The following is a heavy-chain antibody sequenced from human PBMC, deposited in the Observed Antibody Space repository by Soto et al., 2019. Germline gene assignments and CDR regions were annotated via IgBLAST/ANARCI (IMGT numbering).Heavy chain of an antibody. CDR2: FIPIFGTA. D-gene: IGHD3-3*01. V-gene: IGHV1-69*01. Sequence: QVQLVQSGAEVKTPGSSVKVSCKASGGTFSSYAISWVRQAPGHGLEWMGGFIPIFGTANYAQKFQGRVTITADEATSTGYMELSSLRSEDTAVYYCASYFCSGYTYYYYYGMDVWGQGSTVTVSS. J-gene: IGHJ6*02. CDR1: GGTFSSYA. CDR3: ASYFCSGYTYYYYYGMDV.